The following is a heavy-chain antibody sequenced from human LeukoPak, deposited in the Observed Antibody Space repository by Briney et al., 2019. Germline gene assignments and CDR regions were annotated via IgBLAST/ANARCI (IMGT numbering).Heavy chain of an antibody. V-gene: IGHV4-30-4*01. CDR2: IYYSGST. CDR3: ARSDIAGYFDF. Sequence: PQTLSLTCTVSGGSLSSGDYYWGWIRQPPGKGLEWIAYIYYSGSTYYNPSLKSRVTITVDTSKNQFSLQLSSVTAADTAVDYCARSDIAGYFDFWGQGTLVTVSS. CDR1: GGSLSSGDYY. D-gene: IGHD5-12*01. J-gene: IGHJ4*02.